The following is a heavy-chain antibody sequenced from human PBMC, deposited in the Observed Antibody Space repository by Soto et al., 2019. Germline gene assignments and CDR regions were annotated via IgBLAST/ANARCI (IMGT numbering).Heavy chain of an antibody. V-gene: IGHV3-21*01. Sequence: GGSLRLSCAASGFTFSSYSMNCVRQAPGKGLEWVSPISSSSTYIYYADSVKGRFTISRDNAKNSLYLQMNSLRAEDTALYYCAVIGVVAATHWFDPWGQGTLVTVSS. CDR2: ISSSSTYI. D-gene: IGHD2-15*01. J-gene: IGHJ5*02. CDR3: AVIGVVAATHWFDP. CDR1: GFTFSSYS.